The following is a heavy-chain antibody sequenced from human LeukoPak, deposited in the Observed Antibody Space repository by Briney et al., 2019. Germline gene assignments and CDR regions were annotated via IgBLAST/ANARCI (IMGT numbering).Heavy chain of an antibody. D-gene: IGHD4-23*01. J-gene: IGHJ4*02. V-gene: IGHV3-53*01. CDR3: ARRAGGYSHPYDY. Sequence: GGSLRLSCAASGFTFSSYAMSWVRQAPGKGLEWVSLIYSGGTTYYADSVKGRFTISRDNSKNTLYLQMNSLRAEDTAVYYCARRAGGYSHPYDYWGQGILVTVSS. CDR1: GFTFSSYA. CDR2: IYSGGTT.